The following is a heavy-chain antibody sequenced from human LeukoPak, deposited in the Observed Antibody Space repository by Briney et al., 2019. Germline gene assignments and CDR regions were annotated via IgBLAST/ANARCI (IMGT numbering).Heavy chain of an antibody. J-gene: IGHJ4*02. V-gene: IGHV3-7*03. CDR1: GFTFSSYW. CDR2: IKQDGSEK. CDR3: AEGQLAQTALFDY. D-gene: IGHD6-13*01. Sequence: GGSLRLSCAASGFTFSSYWMSWVRQAPGKGLEWVANIKQDGSEKYYVDSVKGRFTISRDNAKNSLYLQMNSLRAEDTAVYYCAEGQLAQTALFDYWGQGTLVTVSS.